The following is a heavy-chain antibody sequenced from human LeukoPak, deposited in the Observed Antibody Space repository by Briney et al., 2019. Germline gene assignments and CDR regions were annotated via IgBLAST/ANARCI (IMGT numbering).Heavy chain of an antibody. D-gene: IGHD4-17*01. J-gene: IGHJ4*02. CDR3: ARHHDYGDYYFDY. Sequence: PSETLSLTCTVSGGSISSYYWTWIRQPPGKGLEWIGSIYYSGSTYYNPSLKSRVTISVDTSKNQFSLKLSSVTAADTAVYYCARHHDYGDYYFDYWGQGTLVTVSS. CDR2: IYYSGST. CDR1: GGSISSYY. V-gene: IGHV4-39*01.